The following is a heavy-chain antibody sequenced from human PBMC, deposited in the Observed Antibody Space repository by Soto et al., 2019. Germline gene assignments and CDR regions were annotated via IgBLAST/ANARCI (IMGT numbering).Heavy chain of an antibody. CDR2: IIPAFGTG. D-gene: IGHD1-1*01. V-gene: IGHV1-69*01. J-gene: IGHJ4*02. CDR3: ARGYKSRLDVLAF. CDR1: GVNFDSSG. Sequence: SVKNSGKASGVNFDSSGSSGVRQAPGQGVEWVGGIIPAFGTGNYASKFQGRVTVTADQSTSTAYMELSSLRSEDTAVYYCARGYKSRLDVLAFCGQGT.